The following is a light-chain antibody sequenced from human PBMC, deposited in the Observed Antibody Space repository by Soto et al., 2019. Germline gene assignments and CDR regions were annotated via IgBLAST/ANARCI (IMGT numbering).Light chain of an antibody. V-gene: IGKV3-20*01. Sequence: EIVLTQSPGTLSLSPGERATLSCRASQSVSSNYLAWYQQKPGQAPRLLIYGASSRATGIPDRFSGSGSGTDFTLTISRLEPEGFAVYYCQEYGSSRTFGQGTKVEIK. CDR1: QSVSSNY. CDR3: QEYGSSRT. J-gene: IGKJ1*01. CDR2: GAS.